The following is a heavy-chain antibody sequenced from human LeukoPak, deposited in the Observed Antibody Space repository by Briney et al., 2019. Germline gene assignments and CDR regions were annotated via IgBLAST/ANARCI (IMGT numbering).Heavy chain of an antibody. V-gene: IGHV4-59*08. Sequence: SETLSLTRTVSGGSLSSYYWSWIRQPPGKGLEWIAYIYYSGKTNYNPTLKSRVTISVDTSKNQFSLKLSSVTAADTALYYCARHGGYSGNPMPFDSWGQGTLVTVSS. CDR3: ARHGGYSGNPMPFDS. CDR1: GGSLSSYY. D-gene: IGHD4-23*01. CDR2: IYYSGKT. J-gene: IGHJ4*02.